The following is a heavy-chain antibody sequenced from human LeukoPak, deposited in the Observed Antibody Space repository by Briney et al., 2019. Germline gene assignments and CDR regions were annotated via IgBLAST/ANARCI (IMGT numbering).Heavy chain of an antibody. Sequence: GGSLRLSCAPSGFTFSSYAMSCVRQAPGKGLEWGSAIRGSGGSTYYADSVKGRYTISRDNSKNTLYLQMNSLRAEDTAVYYCANALGGFGELLYYGMDVWGQGTTVTVSS. D-gene: IGHD3-10*01. CDR2: IRGSGGST. J-gene: IGHJ6*02. CDR1: GFTFSSYA. V-gene: IGHV3-23*01. CDR3: ANALGGFGELLYYGMDV.